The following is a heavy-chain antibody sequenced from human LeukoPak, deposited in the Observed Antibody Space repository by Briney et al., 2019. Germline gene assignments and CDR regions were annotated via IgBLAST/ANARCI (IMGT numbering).Heavy chain of an antibody. CDR1: GFTFGDYA. D-gene: IGHD4-11*01. CDR2: IRSKAYGGTT. J-gene: IGHJ4*02. CDR3: TRFERLSNVHYFDY. Sequence: GGSLRLSCTASGFTFGDYAMSWVRQAPGKGLEWVGFIRSKAYGGTTEYAASVKGRFTISRDDSKSIAYLQMNSLKTEDTAAYYCTRFERLSNVHYFDYWGQGTLVTGSS. V-gene: IGHV3-49*04.